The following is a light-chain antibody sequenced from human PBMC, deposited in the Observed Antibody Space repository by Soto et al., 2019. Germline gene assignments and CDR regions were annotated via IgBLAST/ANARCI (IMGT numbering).Light chain of an antibody. CDR1: QSLLHSNGYNY. CDR3: MQALQTPYS. Sequence: DIVMTQSPLSLPVTPGQPPSISCRSSQSLLHSNGYNYLDWYLQKPGQSPQLLTYLGSNRASGVPDRFSVSGSGTDFTLKLSRVEAEDVGVYYCMQALQTPYSFGQGTKLEIK. CDR2: LGS. J-gene: IGKJ2*03. V-gene: IGKV2-28*01.